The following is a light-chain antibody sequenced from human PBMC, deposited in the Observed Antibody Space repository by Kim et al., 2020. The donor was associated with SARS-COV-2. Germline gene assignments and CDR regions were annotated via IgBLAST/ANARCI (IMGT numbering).Light chain of an antibody. V-gene: IGLV2-11*03. CDR3: CSYAGSYTV. Sequence: PGQSVTISCTGTSNDVGGYNYVSWYQQHPGKAPKLMIYGVSNRPSGVPDRFSGSKSGNTASLTISGLQPEDEADYYCCSYAGSYTVFGGGTKLTVL. J-gene: IGLJ2*01. CDR2: GVS. CDR1: SNDVGGYNY.